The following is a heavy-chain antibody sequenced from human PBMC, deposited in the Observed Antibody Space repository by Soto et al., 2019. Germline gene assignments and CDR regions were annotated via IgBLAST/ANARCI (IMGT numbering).Heavy chain of an antibody. Sequence: QVQLVESGGGVVQPGRSLRLSCAASGFTFSSYGMHWVRQAPGKGLEWVAVISYDGSNKYYADSVKGRFTISRDNSKNTLYLQMNSLRAEDTAVYYCAKDGLPFEGQQPAYFDYWGQGTLVTVSS. V-gene: IGHV3-30*18. CDR2: ISYDGSNK. D-gene: IGHD6-13*01. J-gene: IGHJ4*02. CDR3: AKDGLPFEGQQPAYFDY. CDR1: GFTFSSYG.